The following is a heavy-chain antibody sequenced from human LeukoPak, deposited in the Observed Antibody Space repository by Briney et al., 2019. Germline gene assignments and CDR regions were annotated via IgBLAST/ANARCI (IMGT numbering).Heavy chain of an antibody. Sequence: GGSLRLSCAASGFTFSSYSMNWVRQAPGKGLEWVSSISSSSSYIYYADSVRGRFTISRDNAKNSLFLQMNSLRGEDTAIYYCARCTTGRTFGSLREIKKSREIDYWGQGTLVTVSS. CDR1: GFTFSSYS. V-gene: IGHV3-21*01. CDR2: ISSSSSYI. CDR3: ARCTTGRTFGSLREIKKSREIDY. J-gene: IGHJ4*02. D-gene: IGHD1-1*01.